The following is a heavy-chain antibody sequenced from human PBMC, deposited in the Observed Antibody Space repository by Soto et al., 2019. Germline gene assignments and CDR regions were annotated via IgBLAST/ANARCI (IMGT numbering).Heavy chain of an antibody. CDR1: GGSISSGDYY. J-gene: IGHJ5*02. CDR3: ARVVRKYYYGSGSYYNALFDP. V-gene: IGHV4-30-4*01. D-gene: IGHD3-10*01. CDR2: IYYSGST. Sequence: SETLSLTCTVSGGSISSGDYYWSWIRQPPGKGLEWIGYIYYSGSTYYNPSLKSRVTISVDTSKNQFSLKLSSVTAADTAVYYCARVVRKYYYGSGSYYNALFDPWGQGXLVTVSS.